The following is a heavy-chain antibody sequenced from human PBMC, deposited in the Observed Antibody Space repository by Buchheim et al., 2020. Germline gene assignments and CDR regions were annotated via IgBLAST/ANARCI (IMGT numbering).Heavy chain of an antibody. J-gene: IGHJ5*02. CDR1: GGTISSYA. CDR3: TRDPGYYYSSPANWFDH. D-gene: IGHD3-22*01. CDR2: IIPIFGTA. V-gene: IGHV1-69*01. Sequence: QVQLVQSGAEVKKPGSSVKVSCKASGGTISSYAISWVRQAPGQGLEWMGGIIPIFGTANYAQKFQGRVMITADESSSTAYMELSSLRSEDTDVYYCTRDPGYYYSSPANWFDHWGQGTL.